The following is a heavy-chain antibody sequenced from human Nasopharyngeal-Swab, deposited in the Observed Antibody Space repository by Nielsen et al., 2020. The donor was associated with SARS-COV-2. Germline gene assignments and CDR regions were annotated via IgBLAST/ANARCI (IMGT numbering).Heavy chain of an antibody. J-gene: IGHJ4*02. CDR3: ARWVVDCSSTSCHYYFDY. V-gene: IGHV5-10-1*01. D-gene: IGHD2-2*01. Sequence: GESLKISCKGSGYSFTSYWISWVRQMPGKGLEWMGRIDPSDSYTNYSPSFQGHVTISADKSISTAYLQWSSLKASDTAMYYCARWVVDCSSTSCHYYFDYWGQGTPVTVSS. CDR1: GYSFTSYW. CDR2: IDPSDSYT.